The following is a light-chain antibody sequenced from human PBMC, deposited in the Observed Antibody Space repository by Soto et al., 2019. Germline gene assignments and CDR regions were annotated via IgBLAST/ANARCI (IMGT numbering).Light chain of an antibody. Sequence: DLQMTPSPSSLSASVGDRVTITCRASQSISSYLNWYQQKPGKAPKVLIYAASSLQSGVPSRFSGIGSGTDFTLSISSLQPEDFATYYCQQSYSGPLTFGGGTKVEIK. CDR2: AAS. V-gene: IGKV1-39*01. J-gene: IGKJ4*01. CDR3: QQSYSGPLT. CDR1: QSISSY.